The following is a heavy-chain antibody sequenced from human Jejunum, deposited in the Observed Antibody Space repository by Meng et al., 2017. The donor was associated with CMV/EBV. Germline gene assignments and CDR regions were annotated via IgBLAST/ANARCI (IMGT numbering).Heavy chain of an antibody. V-gene: IGHV4-59*01. CDR1: GGSIDNFY. J-gene: IGHJ4*02. CDR3: ARYSRGGYYFDY. Sequence: CTVSGGSIDNFYWGWIRQPPGKTLDWIGYIHSSGTTYNNPSLNSRLILSVDTSRSHFSLRLTSVTAADTAVYYCARYSRGGYYFDYWGQGTPVTVSS. CDR2: IHSSGTT. D-gene: IGHD5-12*01.